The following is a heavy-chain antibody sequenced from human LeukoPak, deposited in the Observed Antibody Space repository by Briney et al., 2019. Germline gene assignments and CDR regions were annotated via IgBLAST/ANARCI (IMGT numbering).Heavy chain of an antibody. D-gene: IGHD6-19*01. J-gene: IGHJ4*02. CDR3: ARAPLGWSVENHLDY. Sequence: PGGSLRLSCAASGFTFSSYGMHWVRQAPGKGLEWVAVIWYDGSNKYYADSVKGQFTISRDNSKNTLYLQMNSLRAEDTAVYYCARAPLGWSVENHLDYWGQGTLVTVTS. CDR1: GFTFSSYG. CDR2: IWYDGSNK. V-gene: IGHV3-33*01.